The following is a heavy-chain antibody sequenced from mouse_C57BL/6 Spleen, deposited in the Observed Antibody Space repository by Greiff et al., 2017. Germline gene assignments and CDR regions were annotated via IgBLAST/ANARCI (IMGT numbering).Heavy chain of an antibody. D-gene: IGHD2-4*01. J-gene: IGHJ4*01. CDR3: ALYDYRYYAMDN. V-gene: IGHV3-6*01. CDR2: ISYDGSN. CDR1: GYSITSGYY. Sequence: DVQLQESGPGLVKPSQSLSLTCSVTGYSITSGYYWNWIRQFPGNKLEWMGYISYDGSNNYNPSLKNRISITRDTSKNQFFLKLNSVTTEDTATYYCALYDYRYYAMDNTGQKTSDTVSS.